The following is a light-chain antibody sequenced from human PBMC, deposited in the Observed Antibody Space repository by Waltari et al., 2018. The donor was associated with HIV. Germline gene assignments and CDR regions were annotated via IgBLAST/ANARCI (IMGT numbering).Light chain of an antibody. J-gene: IGLJ3*02. Sequence: QSALTQPRSVSGSPGQSVTISCTGTSSDVGGYNYVPWYQQPPGKAPKLLIYDVTKRPSGVPDRFSGSKSGNTASLTISGLQAEDEADYYCCSYAGSYTFGFGGGTKLTVL. CDR3: CSYAGSYTFG. CDR2: DVT. CDR1: SSDVGGYNY. V-gene: IGLV2-11*01.